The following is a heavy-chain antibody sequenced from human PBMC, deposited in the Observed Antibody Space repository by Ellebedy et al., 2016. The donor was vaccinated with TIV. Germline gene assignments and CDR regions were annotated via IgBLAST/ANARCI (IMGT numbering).Heavy chain of an antibody. CDR3: ARAIYGASNL. Sequence: GGSLRLSCAASGFIFNNYWMTWVRQAPGKGLEWVANINEDGTKKHYVDSVKGRFTISRDNAGNSLYLQMKGLGAEDTAVYYCARAIYGASNLWGRGTLVTVSA. CDR1: GFIFNNYW. V-gene: IGHV3-7*01. D-gene: IGHD4-17*01. CDR2: INEDGTKK. J-gene: IGHJ2*01.